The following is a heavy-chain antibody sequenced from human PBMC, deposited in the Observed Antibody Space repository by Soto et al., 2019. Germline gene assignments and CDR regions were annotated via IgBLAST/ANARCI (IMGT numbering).Heavy chain of an antibody. CDR3: TRLRQLGLDY. V-gene: IGHV3-48*02. CDR1: GFTFSSYS. CDR2: ISSGSSTI. Sequence: EVQLVDSGGGLVQPGGSLRLSCAASGFTFSSYSMIWVRQAPGKGLEWVSYISSGSSTIYYADSVKGRFTVSRDNAKNSLYLQMNSLRDEDTAVYYCTRLRQLGLDYWGQGTLVTVSS. D-gene: IGHD1-1*01. J-gene: IGHJ4*02.